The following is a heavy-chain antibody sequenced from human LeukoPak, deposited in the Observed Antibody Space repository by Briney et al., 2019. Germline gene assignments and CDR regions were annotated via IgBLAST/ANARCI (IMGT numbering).Heavy chain of an antibody. J-gene: IGHJ4*02. CDR2: IYYSGST. D-gene: IGHD4-11*01. Sequence: SETLSLTCTVSGGSISNYYWSWIRQPPGEGLEWVGYIYYSGSTNYNPSLKSRVTISIDTSKNQFSLNLTSVTAADTAVYYCARGGLGGITAYSNYLFDYWGQGTLVTVSS. CDR3: ARGGLGGITAYSNYLFDY. CDR1: GGSISNYY. V-gene: IGHV4-59*08.